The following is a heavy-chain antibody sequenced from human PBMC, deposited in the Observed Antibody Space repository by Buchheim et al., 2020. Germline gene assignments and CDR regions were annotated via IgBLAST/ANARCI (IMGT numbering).Heavy chain of an antibody. CDR2: INPSGGST. V-gene: IGHV1-46*01. D-gene: IGHD5-12*01. Sequence: QVQLVQSGAEVKKPGASVKVSCKASGYTFTSYYMHWVRQAPGQGLEWMGIINPSGGSTSHAQKFQGRVTMTRDTSTSTVYMELSSLRSEDTAVYYCARGAGNGYSGYDSVYYFDYWGQGTL. CDR1: GYTFTSYY. J-gene: IGHJ4*02. CDR3: ARGAGNGYSGYDSVYYFDY.